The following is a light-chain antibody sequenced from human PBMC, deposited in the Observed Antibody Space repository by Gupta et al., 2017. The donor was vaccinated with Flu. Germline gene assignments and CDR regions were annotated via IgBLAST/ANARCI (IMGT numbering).Light chain of an antibody. Sequence: SITISCTGTSTEFGGYKYVCWDQHHPGKAPQLLFYDVNNRPAGVATRFSGSKSGDTATLTISALQAEDEADYYCSSCTSSTTLVFGGGTRLTVL. CDR2: DVN. CDR3: SSCTSSTTLV. V-gene: IGLV2-14*01. J-gene: IGLJ2*01. CDR1: STEFGGYKY.